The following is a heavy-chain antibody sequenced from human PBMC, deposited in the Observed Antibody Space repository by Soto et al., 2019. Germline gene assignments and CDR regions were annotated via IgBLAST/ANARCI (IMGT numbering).Heavy chain of an antibody. V-gene: IGHV3-48*01. CDR1: GFTFSSYS. CDR3: ARDGPRAYSSSWYYFDY. Sequence: GGSLRLSCAASGFTFSSYSMNWVRQAPGKGLEWVSYISSSSSTIYYADSVKGRFTISRDNAKNSLYLQMNSLRAEDTAVYYCARDGPRAYSSSWYYFDYWGQGTLVTVSS. J-gene: IGHJ4*02. CDR2: ISSSSSTI. D-gene: IGHD6-13*01.